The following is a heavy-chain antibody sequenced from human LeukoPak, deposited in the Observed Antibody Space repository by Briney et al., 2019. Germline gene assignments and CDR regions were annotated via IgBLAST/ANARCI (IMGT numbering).Heavy chain of an antibody. CDR3: ARAGSYHPEFDY. CDR1: GGSISSYY. D-gene: IGHD1-26*01. J-gene: IGHJ4*02. CDR2: IYYSGST. V-gene: IGHV4-59*01. Sequence: PSETLSLTCTVSGGSISSYYWSWIRQPPGKGLEWIGYIYYSGSTNYNPSLKSRVTISVDTSKNQFPLKLSSVTAADTAVYYCARAGSYHPEFDYWGQGTLVTVSS.